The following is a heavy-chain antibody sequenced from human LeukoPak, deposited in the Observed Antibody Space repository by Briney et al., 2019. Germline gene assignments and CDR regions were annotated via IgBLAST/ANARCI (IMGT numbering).Heavy chain of an antibody. CDR3: AKPSGSGVDY. D-gene: IGHD1-26*01. V-gene: IGHV3-30*02. J-gene: IGHJ4*02. CDR2: IRSDGYHT. CDR1: GFIFDMHD. Sequence: GGSLRLSCGASGFIFDMHDMHWVRQAPGKGLEWVAFIRSDGYHTYYADSAKGRFTITRDSYKNTVYLQMNSLRVEDMAVYYCAKPSGSGVDYWGRGTRVTVSS.